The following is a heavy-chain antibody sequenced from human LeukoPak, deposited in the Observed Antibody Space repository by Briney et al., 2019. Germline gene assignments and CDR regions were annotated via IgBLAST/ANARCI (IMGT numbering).Heavy chain of an antibody. D-gene: IGHD3-3*01. Sequence: GGSLRLSCAASGFTFSRFNMSWLRQAPGKGLEWLSYISTTGTIYYAESVKGRFSISRDNAKNSLYLQMNSLRPEDTAVYYCARDSLIFGVVTTFDYWGQGTLVTVSS. V-gene: IGHV3-48*01. CDR2: ISTTGTI. CDR3: ARDSLIFGVVTTFDY. CDR1: GFTFSRFN. J-gene: IGHJ4*02.